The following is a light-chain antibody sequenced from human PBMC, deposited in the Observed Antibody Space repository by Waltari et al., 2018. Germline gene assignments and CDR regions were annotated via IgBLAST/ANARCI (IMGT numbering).Light chain of an antibody. CDR1: SGHSNYA. Sequence: QPVVTQWPSASASLGASVKLTCTLSSGHSNYAVAWHPQRQGKAPQFLMRLNSDGSHIKGDGSPDRFSGSSSGPERYLSISNLQSEDEADYYCQTWITGVHALFGGGTRLTVL. V-gene: IGLV4-69*01. J-gene: IGLJ7*01. CDR2: LNSDGSH. CDR3: QTWITGVHAL.